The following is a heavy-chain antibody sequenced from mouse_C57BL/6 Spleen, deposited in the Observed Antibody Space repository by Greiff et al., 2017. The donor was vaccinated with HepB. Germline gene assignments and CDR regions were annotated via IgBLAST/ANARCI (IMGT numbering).Heavy chain of an antibody. Sequence: QVQLQQPGAELVRPGSSVKLSCKASGYTFTSYWMHWVKQRPIQGLEWIGNIDPSDSETHYNQKFKDKATLTVDKSSSTAYMQLSSLTSEDSAVYYCARRGYDGYDYAMDYWGQGTSVTVSS. V-gene: IGHV1-52*01. CDR3: ARRGYDGYDYAMDY. CDR1: GYTFTSYW. J-gene: IGHJ4*01. CDR2: IDPSDSET. D-gene: IGHD2-3*01.